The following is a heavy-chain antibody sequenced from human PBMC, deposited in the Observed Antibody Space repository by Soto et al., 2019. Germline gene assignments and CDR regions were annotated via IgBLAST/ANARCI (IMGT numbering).Heavy chain of an antibody. D-gene: IGHD6-13*01. V-gene: IGHV4-59*01. CDR2: IYYSGST. J-gene: IGHJ6*03. CDR1: GGSISSYY. Sequence: PSETLSLTCTVSGGSISSYYWSWIRQPPGKGLEWIGYIYYSGSTNYNPSLKSRVTISVDTSKNQFSLKLSSVTAADTAVYYCARAMGSSWNYYYYYYMDVWGEGTTVTVSS. CDR3: ARAMGSSWNYYYYYYMDV.